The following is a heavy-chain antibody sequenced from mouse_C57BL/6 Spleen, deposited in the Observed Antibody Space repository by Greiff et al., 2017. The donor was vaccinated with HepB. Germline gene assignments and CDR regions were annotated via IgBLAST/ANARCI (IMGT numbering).Heavy chain of an antibody. J-gene: IGHJ4*01. CDR1: GYSFTSYY. D-gene: IGHD1-1*01. V-gene: IGHV1-66*01. CDR3: ARLTTVVAYYAMDY. Sequence: QVQLQQSGPELVKPGASVKISCKASGYSFTSYYIHWVKQRPGQGLEWIGWIYPGSGNTKYNEKFKGKATLTADTSSSTAYMQLSSLTSEDSAVYYCARLTTVVAYYAMDYWGQGTSVTVSS. CDR2: IYPGSGNT.